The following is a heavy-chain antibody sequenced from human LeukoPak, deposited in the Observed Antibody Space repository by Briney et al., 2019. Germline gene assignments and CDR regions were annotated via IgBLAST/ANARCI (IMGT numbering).Heavy chain of an antibody. Sequence: GGSLRLSCAASGFTFSSYSMNWVRQAPGNGLEWVSSISSSSSYIYYADSVKGRFTISRDNAKNSLYLQMNSLRSEDTAVYYCARGDSSGYLLDYWGQGTLVTVSS. CDR3: ARGDSSGYLLDY. CDR1: GFTFSSYS. CDR2: ISSSSSYI. V-gene: IGHV3-21*01. J-gene: IGHJ4*02. D-gene: IGHD3-22*01.